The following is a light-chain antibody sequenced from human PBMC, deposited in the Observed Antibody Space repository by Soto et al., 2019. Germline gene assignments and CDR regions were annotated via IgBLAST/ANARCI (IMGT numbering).Light chain of an antibody. CDR1: SSDIGSSNY. Sequence: QSALTQPPSASGSPGQSITISCTGTSSDIGSSNYVSWYQQHPGKAPKLMIYEVTKRPSGVPDRFSGSKSGNTASLTVSGLQPEDEADDDCSSYAGNKKKWVFGGGTKLTVL. CDR3: SSYAGNKKKWV. CDR2: EVT. J-gene: IGLJ3*02. V-gene: IGLV2-8*01.